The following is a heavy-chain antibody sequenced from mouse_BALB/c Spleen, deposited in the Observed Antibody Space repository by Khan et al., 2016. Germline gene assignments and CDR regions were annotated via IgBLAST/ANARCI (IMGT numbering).Heavy chain of an antibody. V-gene: IGHV3-8*02. J-gene: IGHJ2*01. CDR1: GDSITSGY. Sequence: VQLQQSGPNLVKPCQTLSLTCSVTGDSITSGYWNWFRKFPGHKLEYIGYISYSGSTFYNPYLKSRISIIPDTSTNPYYLQLNTVTSEDTATYYCATYDGYRFDYWGQGTTVTVSS. D-gene: IGHD2-3*01. CDR3: ATYDGYRFDY. CDR2: ISYSGST.